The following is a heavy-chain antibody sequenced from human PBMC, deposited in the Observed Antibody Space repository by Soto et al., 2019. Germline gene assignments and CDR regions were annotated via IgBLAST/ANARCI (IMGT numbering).Heavy chain of an antibody. CDR3: ARWFGDY. CDR1: GGSIRRGGYY. J-gene: IGHJ4*02. D-gene: IGHD3-16*01. V-gene: IGHV4-31*03. Sequence: QVPLQESGPGLVKPSQTLSLTCTVSGGSIRRGGYYWSWIRQHPGKGLEWIGYIYYSGSTYYNPSRKSRVTLSVHTSKTQFSQKLSSATAADTAVDYCARWFGDYWGQGTLVTVSS. CDR2: IYYSGST.